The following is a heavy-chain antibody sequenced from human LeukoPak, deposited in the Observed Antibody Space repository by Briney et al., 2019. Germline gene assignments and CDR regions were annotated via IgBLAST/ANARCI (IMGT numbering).Heavy chain of an antibody. CDR1: GGSISNYY. V-gene: IGHV4-59*01. D-gene: IGHD3-10*01. J-gene: IGHJ4*02. Sequence: SETLSLTCSVSGGSISNYYWIWIRQSPGKGLEYIGYIYYSGSTNYNPSLNSRVTISLDTSKIQLSLKLNSVTAADTAVYYCARVGHYYGSGTYYDARGTFDYWGQGTLVTVSS. CDR2: IYYSGST. CDR3: ARVGHYYGSGTYYDARGTFDY.